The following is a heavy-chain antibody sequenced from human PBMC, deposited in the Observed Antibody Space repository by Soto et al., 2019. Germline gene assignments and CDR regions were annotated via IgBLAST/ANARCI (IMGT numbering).Heavy chain of an antibody. CDR2: INSDATTT. D-gene: IGHD1-26*01. J-gene: IGHJ4*02. V-gene: IGHV3-74*01. Sequence: PGGSLRLSCAASGFTFSSYWMHWVRQAPGKGLVWVSRINSDATTTNYADSVKGRFTISRDNAKNTLYLQMNSLRAEDTAVYYCARDGSGTYFPYFDSWGQGILVTVSS. CDR1: GFTFSSYW. CDR3: ARDGSGTYFPYFDS.